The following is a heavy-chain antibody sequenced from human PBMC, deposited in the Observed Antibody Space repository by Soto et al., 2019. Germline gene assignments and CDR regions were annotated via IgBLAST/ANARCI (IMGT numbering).Heavy chain of an antibody. CDR2: FDPEDGET. D-gene: IGHD6-19*01. V-gene: IGHV1-24*01. CDR1: EYTRTELG. CDR3: ATLPVAVADTGWFDP. Sequence: SMRVPSRVAEYTRTELGIHRVRKTPGKGLEWMGNFDPEDGETIYAQKFQGRVTMTEDTSTDTAYMELSSLRSEDTAVYYCATLPVAVADTGWFDPWGQGTLVTVSS. J-gene: IGHJ5*02.